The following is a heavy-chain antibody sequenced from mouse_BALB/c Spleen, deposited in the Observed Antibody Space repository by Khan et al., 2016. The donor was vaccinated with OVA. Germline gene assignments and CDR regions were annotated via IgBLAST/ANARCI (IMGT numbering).Heavy chain of an antibody. D-gene: IGHD2-12*01. J-gene: IGHJ3*01. CDR3: ARDSYRYDFTY. V-gene: IGHV2-4-1*01. Sequence: QVQLQQPGPGLVQPSQSLSITCTVSGFSLVTYGVHWVRQSPGKGLEWLGLIWSDGSTDYNAAFISRLSITKDNSKSQVFFKMNSLQAEDSAIYYCARDSYRYDFTYWGRGTLVTVSA. CDR2: IWSDGST. CDR1: GFSLVTYG.